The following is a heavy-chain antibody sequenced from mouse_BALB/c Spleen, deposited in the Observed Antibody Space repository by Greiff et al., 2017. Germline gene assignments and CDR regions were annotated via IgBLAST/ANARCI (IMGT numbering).Heavy chain of an antibody. CDR2: INPSTGYT. CDR1: GYTFTSYW. D-gene: IGHD5-1*01. V-gene: IGHV1-7*01. Sequence: QVQLQQSGAELAKPGASVKMSCKASGYTFTSYWMHLVKQRPGQGLEWIGYINPSTGYTEYNQKFKDKATLTADKSSSTAYMQLSSLTSEDSAVYYCARPYPMDYWGQGTSVTVSS. CDR3: ARPYPMDY. J-gene: IGHJ4*01.